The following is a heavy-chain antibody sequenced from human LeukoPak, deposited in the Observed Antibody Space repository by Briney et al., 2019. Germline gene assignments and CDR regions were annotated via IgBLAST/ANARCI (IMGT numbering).Heavy chain of an antibody. D-gene: IGHD3-10*01. CDR1: EYTFTGYY. J-gene: IGHJ5*02. CDR3: ARDQEKGWFGELSTGFDP. CDR2: IDPKTGGT. V-gene: IGHV1-2*02. Sequence: ASVKVSCKASEYTFTGYYMHWMRQAPGQGLEWMGWIDPKTGGTNYAQRLQGRVTMTTDTSTSTAYMELRSLRSDDTAVYYCARDQEKGWFGELSTGFDPWGQGTLVTVSS.